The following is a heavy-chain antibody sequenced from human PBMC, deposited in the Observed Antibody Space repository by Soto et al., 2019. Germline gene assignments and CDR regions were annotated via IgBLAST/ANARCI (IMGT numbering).Heavy chain of an antibody. J-gene: IGHJ4*02. D-gene: IGHD1-26*01. CDR1: GYSFSNYG. CDR3: GRERQWEPVPY. Sequence: VQLVQSGGEVKQPGASVKVSCRASGYSFSNYGITWVRQAPGQGPEWMGWISGYNSNTNYAQKFEGRVRMTKDTTRSTAYLEVRSLRFDDTAVYYCGRERQWEPVPYWGQGTPVTVSS. CDR2: ISGYNSNT. V-gene: IGHV1-18*01.